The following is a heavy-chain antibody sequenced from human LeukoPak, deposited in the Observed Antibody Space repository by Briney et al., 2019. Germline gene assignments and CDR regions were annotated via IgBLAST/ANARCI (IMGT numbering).Heavy chain of an antibody. CDR3: ARQKRDIAARLENWFDP. CDR1: GGSISSSSYY. J-gene: IGHJ5*02. D-gene: IGHD6-6*01. V-gene: IGHV4-39*01. Sequence: SETLSLTCTVSGGSISSSSYYWGWIRQPPGKGLEWIGGIYYSGSTYYNPSLKSRVTISVDTSKNQFSLKLSSVTAADTAVYYCARQKRDIAARLENWFDPWGQGTLVTVSS. CDR2: IYYSGST.